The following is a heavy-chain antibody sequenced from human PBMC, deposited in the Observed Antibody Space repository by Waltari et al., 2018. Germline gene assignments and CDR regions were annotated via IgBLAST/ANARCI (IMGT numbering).Heavy chain of an antibody. CDR1: GGSFRGYY. CDR2: IYYSGST. V-gene: IGHV4-34*01. D-gene: IGHD6-13*01. Sequence: QVQLQQWGAGLLKPSETLSLTCAGYGGSFRGYYWSWIRQPPGQGREWIGDIYYSGSTNYNPSLKSRVTISVDTSKNQFSLKLSSVTAADTAVYYCARDIGIAAAGIDYYYYGMDVWGQGTTVTVSS. CDR3: ARDIGIAAAGIDYYYYGMDV. J-gene: IGHJ6*02.